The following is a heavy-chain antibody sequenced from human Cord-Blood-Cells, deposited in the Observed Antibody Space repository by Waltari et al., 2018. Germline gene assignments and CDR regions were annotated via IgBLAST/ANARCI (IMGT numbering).Heavy chain of an antibody. CDR1: GGTFSSYA. CDR2: IIPIFGTA. CDR3: AKAAGSGSYFSYYYGMDV. V-gene: IGHV1-69*01. J-gene: IGHJ6*02. D-gene: IGHD3-10*01. Sequence: QVQLVQSGAEVKKPGSSVKVSCKASGGTFSSYAIRWVRQAPGQGLEWMGGIIPIFGTANYAQKFQGRVTITADESTSTAYMELSSLRSEDTAVYYCAKAAGSGSYFSYYYGMDVWGQGTTVTVSS.